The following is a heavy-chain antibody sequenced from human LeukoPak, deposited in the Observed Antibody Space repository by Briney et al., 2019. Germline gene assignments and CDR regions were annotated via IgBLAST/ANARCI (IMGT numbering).Heavy chain of an antibody. CDR3: AKADSGYSGYGVDY. V-gene: IGHV3-23*01. CDR1: GFTFSNYA. J-gene: IGHJ4*02. CDR2: ISGSGSGT. D-gene: IGHD5-12*01. Sequence: GGSLRLSCAASGFTFSNYAMSWVRQVPGKGLEWVSDISGSGSGTYYADSVKGRFTISRDNSKNTLYLQMNSLRAEDTAVYYCAKADSGYSGYGVDYWGQGTLVTVSS.